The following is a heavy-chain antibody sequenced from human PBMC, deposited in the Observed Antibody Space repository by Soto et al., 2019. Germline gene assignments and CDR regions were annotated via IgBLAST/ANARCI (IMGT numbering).Heavy chain of an antibody. J-gene: IGHJ6*02. CDR3: AKGRASSGYYGMDV. Sequence: PGGSLRLSCAASGFTFSSYAMSWVRQAPGKGLEWVSAISGSGGSTYYADSVKGRFTISRDNSENTLYLQMNSLRAEDTAVYYCAKGRASSGYYGMDVWGQGTTVTVSS. CDR2: ISGSGGST. V-gene: IGHV3-23*01. CDR1: GFTFSSYA. D-gene: IGHD3-22*01.